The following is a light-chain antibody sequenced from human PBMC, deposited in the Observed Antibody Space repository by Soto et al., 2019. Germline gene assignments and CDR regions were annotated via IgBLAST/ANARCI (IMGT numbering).Light chain of an antibody. Sequence: QSVLTQPASVSGSPGQSITISCTGTSSDFGGYDHVSWYQQHPGRAPKLMIFDVRNRPSGVSNRFSGSKSGNTASLIISGLQTEDEADYYCSSYRSGSTAFVFGTGTKGTVL. CDR1: SSDFGGYDH. CDR2: DVR. CDR3: SSYRSGSTAFV. V-gene: IGLV2-14*03. J-gene: IGLJ1*01.